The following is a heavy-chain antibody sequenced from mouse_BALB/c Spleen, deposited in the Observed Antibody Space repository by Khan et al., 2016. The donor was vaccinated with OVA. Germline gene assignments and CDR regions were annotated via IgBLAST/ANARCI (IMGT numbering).Heavy chain of an antibody. V-gene: IGHV5-6*01. D-gene: IGHD4-1*01. Sequence: EVHLVESGGDLVKPGGSLKLSCAASGFTFSSYSMSWVRQTPDKRLAWVATISSGGDYTYYPDSVKGRFTISRDNARNTLYLQMSSLKSEDTAMYYCARHLTGSFAYWGQGTLVTVSA. J-gene: IGHJ3*01. CDR2: ISSGGDYT. CDR1: GFTFSSYS. CDR3: ARHLTGSFAY.